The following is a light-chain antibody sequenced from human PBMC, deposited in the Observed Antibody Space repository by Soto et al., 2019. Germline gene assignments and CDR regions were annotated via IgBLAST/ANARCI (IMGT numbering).Light chain of an antibody. CDR3: QQYNSYAYT. CDR1: QSSSSW. Sequence: DIQMTQSPSTLSASVGDRVTITCRASQSSSSWLAWYQQKPGKAPKLLIYKASSLESGVPSRFSGSRSGTEFTLTISSLQPDDFATYYCQQYNSYAYTFGQGTKLEIK. CDR2: KAS. J-gene: IGKJ2*01. V-gene: IGKV1-5*03.